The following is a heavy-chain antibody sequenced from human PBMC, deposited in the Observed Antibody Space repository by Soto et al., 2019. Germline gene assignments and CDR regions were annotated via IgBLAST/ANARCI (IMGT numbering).Heavy chain of an antibody. D-gene: IGHD2-2*01. CDR2: IIPISDTT. CDR3: ARTQGLSTSLEIYYHYFYGMGV. V-gene: IGHV1-69*01. J-gene: IGHJ6*02. Sequence: QVQLVQSGAEVKKPGSSVKVSCKASGGTFSSYAISWVRQAPGQGLEGMGGIIPISDTTNYAQNFQGRVTITADESTSTAYMDLSSLRSEDTAVYYCARTQGLSTSLEIYYHYFYGMGVWCQGTTVTVPS. CDR1: GGTFSSYA.